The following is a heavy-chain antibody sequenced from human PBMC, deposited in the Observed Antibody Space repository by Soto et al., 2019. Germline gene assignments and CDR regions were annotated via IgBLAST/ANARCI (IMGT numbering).Heavy chain of an antibody. Sequence: QVQLQESGPGLVKPSETLSLTCTVSGGSISPYYWSWLRQPPGKGLEWIGDVYYSGNTNYNSTLESRVPISVDTSWYRCSLNLTSATAAATAVYYCARKGAAASYAHYYMDVWGRGTAVTVSS. CDR2: VYYSGNT. D-gene: IGHD6-13*01. CDR1: GGSISPYY. J-gene: IGHJ6*03. CDR3: ARKGAAASYAHYYMDV. V-gene: IGHV4-59*01.